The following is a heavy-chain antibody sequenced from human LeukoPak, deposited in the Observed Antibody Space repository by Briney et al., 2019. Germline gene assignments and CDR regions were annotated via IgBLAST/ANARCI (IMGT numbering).Heavy chain of an antibody. CDR3: TVLRYFDWLSYTWFDP. CDR2: IDYRGST. D-gene: IGHD3-9*01. CDR1: GGSIRNSSFY. J-gene: IGHJ5*02. Sequence: SETLSLTCAVSGGSIRNSSFYWGWIRQPPGTGLDWIASIDYRGSTFYNPSLKSRVTIAVDTSNNQLSLKPSSVTVADTAIYYCTVLRYFDWLSYTWFDPWGQGALVTVSS. V-gene: IGHV4-39*01.